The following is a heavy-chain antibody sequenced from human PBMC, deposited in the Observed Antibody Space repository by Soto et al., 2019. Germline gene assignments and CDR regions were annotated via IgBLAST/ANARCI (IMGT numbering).Heavy chain of an antibody. D-gene: IGHD3-16*02. Sequence: EVQLMESGGGLVQPGGSLRLSCASSGFTLSMSAVNWVRQAPGKGLEWVSHISDSGDRTYYADSVKGRFTIYRDRSKNTVYLQMNSLRAADTAVYYCAKDRGIIVKAGDAFDVWGQGTKVTVSS. V-gene: IGHV3-23*01. CDR3: AKDRGIIVKAGDAFDV. CDR2: ISDSGDRT. CDR1: GFTLSMSA. J-gene: IGHJ3*01.